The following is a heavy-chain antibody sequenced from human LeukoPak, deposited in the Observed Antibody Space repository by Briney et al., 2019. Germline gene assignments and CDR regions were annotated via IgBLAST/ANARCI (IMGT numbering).Heavy chain of an antibody. CDR2: INTNTGNP. V-gene: IGHV7-4-1*02. Sequence: ASVKVSCKASGYTFTSYAMNWVRQAPGQGLEWMGWINTNTGNPTYAQGFTGRFVFSLDTSVSTAYLQISSLKAEDTAVYYCAREFPRSDDYDRRFDYWGQGTLVTVSS. CDR1: GYTFTSYA. J-gene: IGHJ4*02. D-gene: IGHD4-17*01. CDR3: AREFPRSDDYDRRFDY.